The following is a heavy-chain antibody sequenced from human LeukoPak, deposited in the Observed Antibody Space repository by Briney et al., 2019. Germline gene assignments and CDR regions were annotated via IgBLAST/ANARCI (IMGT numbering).Heavy chain of an antibody. J-gene: IGHJ3*02. Sequence: PSETLSLTCTVSGCSIRSGGFRWSWIRQHPGKGLEWIGYIDYNGISKYNPSLNSRVTISVDTSKNQFSLNLRSVTAADTAVYYCARAHVDDVDMVYAIRALDIWGQGTLVTVSS. D-gene: IGHD2-8*01. CDR1: GCSIRSGGFR. CDR2: IDYNGIS. V-gene: IGHV4-31*03. CDR3: ARAHVDDVDMVYAIRALDI.